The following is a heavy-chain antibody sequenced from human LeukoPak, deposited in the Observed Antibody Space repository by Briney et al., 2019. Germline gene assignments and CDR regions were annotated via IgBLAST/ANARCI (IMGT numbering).Heavy chain of an antibody. D-gene: IGHD4-11*01. J-gene: IGHJ4*02. CDR2: IYDSGST. CDR1: GGSSSSTSYY. CDR3: ARRGGQYDYSIDY. Sequence: SENLSLTCTVSGGSSSSTSYYWGWIRQPPGKGLEWIGSIYDSGSTYYNPSLESRVTISADTSKHQFSLQLSSVTAADTAVYYCARRGGQYDYSIDYWGQGTLVTVSS. V-gene: IGHV4-39*01.